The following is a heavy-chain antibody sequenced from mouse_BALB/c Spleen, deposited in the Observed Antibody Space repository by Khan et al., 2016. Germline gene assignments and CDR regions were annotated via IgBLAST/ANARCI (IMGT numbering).Heavy chain of an antibody. J-gene: IGHJ2*01. CDR2: IRLKSNNYAT. V-gene: IGHV6-6*02. CDR1: GFTFSNYW. CDR3: TGPFDY. Sequence: EVKLEESGGGLVQPGGSMKLSCVASGFTFSNYWMNWVRQSPEKGLEWVAEIRLKSNNYATHYAESVKGRFIISSDDSKSSVYLQMNNLRAEDTGLYYCTGPFDYWGQGTTLTVSS.